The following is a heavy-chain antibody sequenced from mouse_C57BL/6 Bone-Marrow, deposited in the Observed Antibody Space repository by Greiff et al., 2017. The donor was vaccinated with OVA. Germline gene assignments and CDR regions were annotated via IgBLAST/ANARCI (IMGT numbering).Heavy chain of an antibody. CDR3: ARGGSSNWYFDV. CDR1: GYSFTGYY. Sequence: VHVKQSGPELVKPGASVKISCKASGYSFTGYYMNWVKQSPEKSLEWIGEINPSTGGTTYNQKFKAKATLTVDKSSSTAYMQLKSLTSEDSAVYYCARGGSSNWYFDVWGTGTTVTVSS. J-gene: IGHJ1*03. CDR2: INPSTGGT. V-gene: IGHV1-42*01.